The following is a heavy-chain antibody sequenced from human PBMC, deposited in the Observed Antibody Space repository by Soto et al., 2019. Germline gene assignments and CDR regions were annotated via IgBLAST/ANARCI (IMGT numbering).Heavy chain of an antibody. Sequence: QPGGSLRLSCAASGFTFSSYAMHWVRQAPGKGLEWVAVISYDGSNKYYADSVKGRFTISRDNSKNTLYLQMNSLRAEDTAVYYCARVEGLRWYPYYYYGMDVWGQGTTVTVS. CDR3: ARVEGLRWYPYYYYGMDV. V-gene: IGHV3-30-3*01. CDR1: GFTFSSYA. J-gene: IGHJ6*02. D-gene: IGHD4-17*01. CDR2: ISYDGSNK.